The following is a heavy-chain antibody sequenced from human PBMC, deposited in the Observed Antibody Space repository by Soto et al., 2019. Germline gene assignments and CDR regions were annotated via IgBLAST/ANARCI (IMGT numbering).Heavy chain of an antibody. Sequence: EVQLVQSGAEVKKPGESLRISCKGSGYSFTSYWISWVRQMPGKGLEWMGRIDPSDSYTNYSPSFQGHVTISADKSIRTAYLQWSRLKASDTAMYYCGRHFGSNSDDYYYGMDVWGQGTTVTVSS. V-gene: IGHV5-10-1*03. J-gene: IGHJ6*02. CDR2: IDPSDSYT. CDR3: GRHFGSNSDDYYYGMDV. CDR1: GYSFTSYW. D-gene: IGHD3-3*02.